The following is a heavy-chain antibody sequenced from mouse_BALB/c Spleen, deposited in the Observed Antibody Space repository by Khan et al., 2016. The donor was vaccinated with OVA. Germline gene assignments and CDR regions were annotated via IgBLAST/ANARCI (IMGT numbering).Heavy chain of an antibody. Sequence: EVQLVESGPGLVKPSQSLSLTCTVTGYSITTDYAWNWIRQFPGNKLEWMGYISYSGNTKYNPSLKSRISITRDTSKNQFFLQLKSVTTEDTARYYCARVYGGDFDYWGQGTSHSLL. J-gene: IGHJ2*01. D-gene: IGHD1-1*01. CDR1: GYSITTDYA. CDR2: ISYSGNT. CDR3: ARVYGGDFDY. V-gene: IGHV3-2*02.